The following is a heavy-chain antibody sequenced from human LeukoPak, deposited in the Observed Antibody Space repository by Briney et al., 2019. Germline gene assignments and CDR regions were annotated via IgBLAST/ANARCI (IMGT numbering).Heavy chain of an antibody. CDR1: GGSIRSSTDY. CDR2: IYYSGST. Sequence: SETLSPTCTVSGGSIRSSTDYWGWIRQPPGKELEWIGSIYYSGSTYYNPSLKSRVTISVDTSKNQFSVKLSSVTAADTAVYYCASFVFDLVVVAAGGAFDYWGQGTLVTVSS. CDR3: ASFVFDLVVVAAGGAFDY. J-gene: IGHJ4*02. V-gene: IGHV4-39*07. D-gene: IGHD2-15*01.